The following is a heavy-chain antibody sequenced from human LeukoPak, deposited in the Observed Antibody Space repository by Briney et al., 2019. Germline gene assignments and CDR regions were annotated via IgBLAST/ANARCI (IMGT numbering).Heavy chain of an antibody. CDR2: IYYHENT. CDR3: ARRAYSAAYWKHFDY. D-gene: IGHD1-1*01. V-gene: IGHV4-39*01. CDR1: GGSISSSSDY. Sequence: SETLSLTCTVSGGSISSSSDYWGWLRQAPGKGLEWIGSIYYHENTYYHSSLKSRVTISVDTSKNQFSLKLNSVTAADTAVYFCARRAYSAAYWKHFDYWGQGTLVTVSS. J-gene: IGHJ4*02.